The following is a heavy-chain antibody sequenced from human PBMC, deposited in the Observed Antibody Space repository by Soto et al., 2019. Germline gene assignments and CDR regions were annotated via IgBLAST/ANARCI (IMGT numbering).Heavy chain of an antibody. V-gene: IGHV3-23*01. Sequence: GGSLRLSCAASGFSFSTYPMVWVRQAPGKRLEAVSSISGSGGKTYYKDSVKGRFTISRDNSKNTVDLQMNSLRPEDTAVYYCAKILSTVTTYFSGMDVSGQGTTVTVSS. CDR2: ISGSGGKT. CDR3: AKILSTVTTYFSGMDV. J-gene: IGHJ6*02. D-gene: IGHD4-17*01. CDR1: GFSFSTYP.